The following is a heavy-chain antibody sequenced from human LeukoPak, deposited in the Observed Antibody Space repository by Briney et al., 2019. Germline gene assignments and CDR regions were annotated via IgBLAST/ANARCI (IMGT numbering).Heavy chain of an antibody. V-gene: IGHV4-59*12. CDR3: ARLWGYDYGDRRGDY. CDR2: IYYSGST. Sequence: SETLSLTCTVSGGSISSYYWSWIRQPPGKALEWIGYIYYSGSTDYNPSLKSRVTISVDTSKNQFSLKLSSVTAADTAVYYCARLWGYDYGDRRGDYWGQGTLVTVSS. J-gene: IGHJ4*02. D-gene: IGHD4-17*01. CDR1: GGSISSYY.